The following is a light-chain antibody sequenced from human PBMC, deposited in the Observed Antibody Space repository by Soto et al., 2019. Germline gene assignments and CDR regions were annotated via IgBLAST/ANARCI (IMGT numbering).Light chain of an antibody. V-gene: IGLV2-11*01. J-gene: IGLJ1*01. CDR1: SSDVGGYNY. CDR2: EVS. Sequence: QSALTQPASVSASPGQSITISCTGTSSDVGGYNYVSWYQQHPGKAPKLMIYEVSSRPSGVPDRFSGSKSGNTASLTISGLQAEDEADYYCCSYAGSYTYVFGTGTKLTVL. CDR3: CSYAGSYTYV.